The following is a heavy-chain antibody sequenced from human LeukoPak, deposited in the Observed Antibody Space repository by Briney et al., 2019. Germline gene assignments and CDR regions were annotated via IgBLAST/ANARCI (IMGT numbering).Heavy chain of an antibody. CDR3: AKNAGYSYGLYYFDY. CDR2: LISSGDTT. D-gene: IGHD5-18*01. J-gene: IGHJ4*02. V-gene: IGHV3-23*01. Sequence: GGSLRLSCAASGFTFRNYAMSWVRQAPGKGLEWVSSLISSGDTTYYADSVKGRFTISRDNSKNTVHLQMDSLRAEDSAVYYCAKNAGYSYGLYYFDYWGQGTLVTVSS. CDR1: GFTFRNYA.